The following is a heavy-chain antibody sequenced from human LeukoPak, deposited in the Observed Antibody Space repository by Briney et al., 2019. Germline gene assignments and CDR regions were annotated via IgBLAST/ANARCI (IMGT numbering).Heavy chain of an antibody. D-gene: IGHD6-19*01. CDR2: FSYGGTT. V-gene: IGHV4-39*01. J-gene: IGHJ4*02. Sequence: SKTLSLTCSVSGGSIRSNNFSWDWIRQPPGKGLEWIGSFSYGGTTYFNPSLKSRVTMSVDTSKNQFSLKVTSVTAADTAVYYCARRTAVARTAHFDYWGQGILVTVSS. CDR1: GGSIRSNNFS. CDR3: ARRTAVARTAHFDY.